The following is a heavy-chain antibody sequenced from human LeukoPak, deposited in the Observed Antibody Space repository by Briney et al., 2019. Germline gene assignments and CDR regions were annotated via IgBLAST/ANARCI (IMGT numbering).Heavy chain of an antibody. J-gene: IGHJ4*02. Sequence: KPSGTLSLTCAVSGGSISSSNWWSWVRQPPGKGLEWIGEIYHSGSTNYNPSLKSRVTISVDTSKNQFSLKLSSVTAADTAVYYCARDEDSSGYFDYWGQGTLVTVSS. V-gene: IGHV4-4*02. CDR1: GGSISSSNW. CDR2: IYHSGST. D-gene: IGHD3-22*01. CDR3: ARDEDSSGYFDY.